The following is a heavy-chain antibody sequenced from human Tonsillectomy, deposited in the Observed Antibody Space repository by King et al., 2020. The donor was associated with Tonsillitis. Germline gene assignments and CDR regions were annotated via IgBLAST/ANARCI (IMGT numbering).Heavy chain of an antibody. D-gene: IGHD1-26*01. V-gene: IGHV3-23*04. CDR1: GFTFSTNA. Sequence: VQLVESGGGSVQPGGSLKLSCAASGFTFSTNAMSWVRQAPGKGLEWVSGISGSGEAMWYADSVRGRFILSRDSSTSTLHLQMNSLRAEDTAVYYCAKDGGRWETLHYLEYWGQGTLVTVSS. CDR3: AKDGGRWETLHYLEY. CDR2: ISGSGEAM. J-gene: IGHJ4*02.